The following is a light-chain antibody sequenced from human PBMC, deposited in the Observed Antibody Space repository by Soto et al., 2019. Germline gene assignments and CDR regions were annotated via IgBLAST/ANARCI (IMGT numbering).Light chain of an antibody. CDR2: GNI. J-gene: IGLJ1*01. CDR1: SSNIGAGYD. V-gene: IGLV1-40*01. Sequence: QSVLTQPPSVSGAPGQRVTISCTGSSSNIGAGYDVHWYQQRPGTAPKLLIFGNINRPSGVPDRVSGSKSGTSASLAITGLQAEDEGEYYCQSYDSTLSARYVFGTGTKLTVL. CDR3: QSYDSTLSARYV.